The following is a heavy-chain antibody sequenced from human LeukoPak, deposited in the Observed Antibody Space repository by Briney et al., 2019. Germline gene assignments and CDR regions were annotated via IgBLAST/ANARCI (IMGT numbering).Heavy chain of an antibody. Sequence: ASVKVSCKASGYTFTSYDINWVRQATGQGLEWMGWMNPNSGNTGYAQKFQGRVTMTRNTSISTAYMELSSLRSDDTAVYYCARVTNSYDSSGYYYMTRYYFDYWGQGTLVTVSS. CDR1: GYTFTSYD. V-gene: IGHV1-8*01. J-gene: IGHJ4*02. D-gene: IGHD3-22*01. CDR2: MNPNSGNT. CDR3: ARVTNSYDSSGYYYMTRYYFDY.